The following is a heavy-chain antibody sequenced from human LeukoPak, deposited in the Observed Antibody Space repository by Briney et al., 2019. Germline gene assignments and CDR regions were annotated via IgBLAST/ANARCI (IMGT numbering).Heavy chain of an antibody. V-gene: IGHV1-8*01. Sequence: GASVKVTCKASGYTFTSYDINWVRQATGQGLEWMGWMNPNSGNTGYAQKFQGRVTMTRNTSISTAYMELSSLRSEDTAVYYCARAGARQIAAVGYWGQGTLVTVSS. J-gene: IGHJ4*02. CDR1: GYTFTSYD. CDR2: MNPNSGNT. CDR3: ARAGARQIAAVGY. D-gene: IGHD6-13*01.